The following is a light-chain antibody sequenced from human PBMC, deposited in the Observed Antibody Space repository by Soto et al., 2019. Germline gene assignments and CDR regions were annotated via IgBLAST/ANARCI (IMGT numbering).Light chain of an antibody. V-gene: IGKV3-11*01. CDR1: QSVSSY. J-gene: IGKJ5*01. CDR3: QQRSSWPIT. CDR2: DAS. Sequence: EIVWTQSPATLSLSPGERATLSCRASQSVSSYLAWYPKKPGQDPRLLMYDASNRATGFPARFSGSGFGTDFNLTISRLETEDFAVYECQQRSSWPITFGQGTRLEIK.